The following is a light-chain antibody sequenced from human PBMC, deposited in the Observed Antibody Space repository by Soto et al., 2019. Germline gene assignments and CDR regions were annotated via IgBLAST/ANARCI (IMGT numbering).Light chain of an antibody. CDR1: HDISTF. CDR3: QQLYTLPFT. CDR2: EAS. J-gene: IGKJ5*01. V-gene: IGKV1-9*01. Sequence: DIQLTQSPSLLSASIGDRVTITCRASHDISTFLAWYQQKPGKAPKLLIYEASTLQSGVPSRFSGSGSGTEITLTISGLLPEDFAAYHCQQLYTLPFTFGQGTRLEIK.